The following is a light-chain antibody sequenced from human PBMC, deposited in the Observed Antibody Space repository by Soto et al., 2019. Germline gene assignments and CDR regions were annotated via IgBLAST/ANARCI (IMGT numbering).Light chain of an antibody. CDR3: GAWDDTGSGRWV. J-gene: IGLJ3*02. V-gene: IGLV2-8*01. Sequence: QSALTQPPSASGSPGQSVTISCTGTSSDVGGYNYVSWYQQLPGAAPKVVVYRTKQRPSGVPDRFSGSKSGTSASLAITGLQPEDEADYYCGAWDDTGSGRWVFGGGTK. CDR2: RTK. CDR1: SSDVGGYNY.